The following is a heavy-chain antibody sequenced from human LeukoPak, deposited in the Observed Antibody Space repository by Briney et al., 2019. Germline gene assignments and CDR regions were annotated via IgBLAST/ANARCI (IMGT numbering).Heavy chain of an antibody. J-gene: IGHJ6*02. Sequence: SGGSLRLSCAASGFTFTSYSMNWVRQAPGKGLEWVSSISSSSSYIYYADSVKGRFTISRDNAKNSLYLQMNSLRAEDTAVYYCARSVVVPAASYYYYYGMDVWGQGTTVTVSS. CDR3: ARSVVVPAASYYYYYGMDV. V-gene: IGHV3-21*04. D-gene: IGHD2-2*01. CDR2: ISSSSSYI. CDR1: GFTFTSYS.